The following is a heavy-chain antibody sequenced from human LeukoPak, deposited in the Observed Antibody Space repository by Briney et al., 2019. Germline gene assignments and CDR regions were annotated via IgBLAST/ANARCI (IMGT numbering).Heavy chain of an antibody. CDR3: AKDSSDYYFDY. CDR1: GFTFSSYA. J-gene: IGHJ4*02. D-gene: IGHD3-22*01. Sequence: GGSLRLSCAASGFTFSSYAMHWVRQAPGKGLEWVAVISYDGSNKYDADSVKGRFTISRDNSKNTLYVQMNSLRPDDTAVYYCAKDSSDYYFDYWGQGTLVTVSS. V-gene: IGHV3-30*04. CDR2: ISYDGSNK.